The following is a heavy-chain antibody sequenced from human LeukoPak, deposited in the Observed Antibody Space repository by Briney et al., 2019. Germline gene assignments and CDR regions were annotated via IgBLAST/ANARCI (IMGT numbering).Heavy chain of an antibody. CDR2: ISSSSTI. J-gene: IGHJ4*02. CDR3: ARSIPYGTTWYGRSDY. V-gene: IGHV3-48*04. CDR1: GFTFSSYS. D-gene: IGHD6-13*01. Sequence: GVSLRLSCAASGFTFSSYSMNWVRQAPGKGLEWVSYISSSSTIYYADSVKGRFTISRDNALNSLYLQMNSLRAEDTAIYYCARSIPYGTTWYGRSDYWGQGTLVTVSS.